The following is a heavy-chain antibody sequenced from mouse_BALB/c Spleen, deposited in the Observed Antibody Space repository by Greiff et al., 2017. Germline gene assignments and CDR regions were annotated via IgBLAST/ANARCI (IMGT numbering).Heavy chain of an antibody. V-gene: IGHV2-6-7*01. J-gene: IGHJ3*01. CDR3: ARGTYGSSPWFAY. CDR1: GFSLTGYG. Sequence: VKLMESGPGLVAPSQSLSITCTVSGFSLTGYGVNWVRQPPGKGLEWLGMIWGDGSTDYNSALKSRLSISKDNSKSQVFLKMNSLQTDDTARYYCARGTYGSSPWFAYWGQGTLVTVSA. D-gene: IGHD1-1*01. CDR2: IWGDGST.